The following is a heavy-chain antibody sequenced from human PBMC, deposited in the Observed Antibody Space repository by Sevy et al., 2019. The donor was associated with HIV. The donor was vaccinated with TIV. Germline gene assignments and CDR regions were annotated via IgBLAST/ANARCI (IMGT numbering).Heavy chain of an antibody. CDR1: GFTFSSYA. CDR2: ISGSGGST. CDR3: AKDVAGLSDSSSPGFRALELYYYYMDV. Sequence: GGCLRLSCAASGFTFSSYAMSCVRQAPGKGLEWVSAISGSGGSTYYADSVKGRFTISRDNSKNTLYLQMNSLRSEDTAVYYCAKDVAGLSDSSSPGFRALELYYYYMDVWGKGTPVTVSS. D-gene: IGHD6-13*01. J-gene: IGHJ6*03. V-gene: IGHV3-23*01.